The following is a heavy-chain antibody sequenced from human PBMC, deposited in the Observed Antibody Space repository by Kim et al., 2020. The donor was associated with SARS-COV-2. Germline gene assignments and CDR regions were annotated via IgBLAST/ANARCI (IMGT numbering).Heavy chain of an antibody. Sequence: GGSLRLSCAASGFTFSSYGMHWVRQAPGKGLEWVAVISYDGSNKYYADSVKGRFTISRDNSKNTLYLQMNSLRAEDTAVYYCAKEGTAMVRRYYFDYWGQGTLVTVSS. CDR3: AKEGTAMVRRYYFDY. J-gene: IGHJ4*02. D-gene: IGHD5-18*01. V-gene: IGHV3-30*18. CDR1: GFTFSSYG. CDR2: ISYDGSNK.